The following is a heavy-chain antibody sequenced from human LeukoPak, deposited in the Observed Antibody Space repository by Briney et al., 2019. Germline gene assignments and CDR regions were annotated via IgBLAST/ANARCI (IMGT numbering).Heavy chain of an antibody. D-gene: IGHD4-17*01. V-gene: IGHV3-73*01. J-gene: IGHJ6*03. CDR1: GFTFSGSA. CDR2: IRSKANSYAT. CDR3: TRLTTVTRTYYYYYMDV. Sequence: QPGGSLRLSCAASGFTFSGSAMHWVRQASGNGLEWVGRIRSKANSYATAYAASVKGRFTISRDDSKNTAYLQMNSLKTEDTAVYYCTRLTTVTRTYYYYYMDVWGKGTTVTVSS.